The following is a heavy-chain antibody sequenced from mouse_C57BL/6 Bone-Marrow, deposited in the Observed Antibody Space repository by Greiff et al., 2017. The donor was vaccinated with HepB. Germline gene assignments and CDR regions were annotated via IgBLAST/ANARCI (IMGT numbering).Heavy chain of an antibody. CDR3: AGYGWAMDY. D-gene: IGHD2-3*01. Sequence: DVMLVESGGGLVQPGGSLSLSCAASGFTFTDYYMSWVRQPPGKALEWLGFIRNKANGYTTEYSASVKVRFTITSDNSQSILYLHMNALRAEDSATYYCAGYGWAMDYWGQGTSVTVSS. J-gene: IGHJ4*01. CDR2: IRNKANGYTT. V-gene: IGHV7-3*01. CDR1: GFTFTDYY.